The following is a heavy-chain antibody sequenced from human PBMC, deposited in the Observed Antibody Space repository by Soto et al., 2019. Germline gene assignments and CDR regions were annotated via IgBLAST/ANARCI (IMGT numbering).Heavy chain of an antibody. J-gene: IGHJ5*02. V-gene: IGHV1-2*04. D-gene: IGHD2-2*02. CDR2: INPNSGGT. CDR3: ARGIVVVQAAIQLRGVVYWFDP. CDR1: GYTFTGYY. Sequence: ASVKVSCKASGYTFTGYYMHWVRQAPGQGLEWMGWINPNSGGTNYAQKFQGWVTMTRDTSISTAYMELSRLRSDDTAVYYCARGIVVVQAAIQLRGVVYWFDPCGQGPLVTVYS.